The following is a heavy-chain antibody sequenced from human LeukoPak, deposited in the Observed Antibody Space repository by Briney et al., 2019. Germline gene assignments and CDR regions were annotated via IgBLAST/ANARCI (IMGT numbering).Heavy chain of an antibody. CDR3: AKRQQLPGGYYYGMDV. Sequence: GRSLRLSCAASGFTFSSYAMSWVRQAPGKGLEWVSSISGSGGTTYYADSVKGRFTISRDNSKNTLYLQMNSLRAEDTAVCYCAKRQQLPGGYYYGMDVWGQGTTVTVSS. CDR1: GFTFSSYA. CDR2: ISGSGGTT. D-gene: IGHD6-13*01. V-gene: IGHV3-23*01. J-gene: IGHJ6*02.